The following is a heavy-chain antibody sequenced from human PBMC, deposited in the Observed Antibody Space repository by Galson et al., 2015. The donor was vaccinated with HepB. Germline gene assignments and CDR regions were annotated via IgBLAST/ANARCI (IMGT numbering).Heavy chain of an antibody. D-gene: IGHD3-10*01. CDR3: AKDLHGSGSYYDYYAMDV. V-gene: IGHV3-30*18. CDR2: ISYDGSNK. Sequence: SLRLSCAASGFTFRTYGMRWVRQAPGKGLEWVAVISYDGSNKYYADSVKGRFTISRDNSKNTLYLQMNSLRVEDTAVFYCAKDLHGSGSYYDYYAMDVWGQGTTVTVSS. J-gene: IGHJ6*02. CDR1: GFTFRTYG.